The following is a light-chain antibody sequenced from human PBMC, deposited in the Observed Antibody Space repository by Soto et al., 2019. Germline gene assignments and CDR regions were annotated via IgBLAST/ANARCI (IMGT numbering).Light chain of an antibody. CDR1: SSDVGGYNY. J-gene: IGLJ1*01. V-gene: IGLV2-14*01. CDR2: DVS. Sequence: QSALTHPASVTGAHGQSITISCTGTSSDVGGYNYVSWYQQHPGKAPKLMIYDVSNRPSGVSNRFSGSKSGNTASLTISGLQAEDEADYYCSSYTSSSTLNYVFGTGTKVTVL. CDR3: SSYTSSSTLNYV.